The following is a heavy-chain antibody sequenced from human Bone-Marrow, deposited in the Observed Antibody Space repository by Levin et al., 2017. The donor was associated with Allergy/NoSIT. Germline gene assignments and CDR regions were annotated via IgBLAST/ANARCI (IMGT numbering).Heavy chain of an antibody. V-gene: IGHV3-33*01. J-gene: IGHJ6*03. CDR3: ARKRGGYYYMDV. CDR1: GFTFRSYG. Sequence: LSLTCAASGFTFRSYGMHWVRQAPGKGLEWVAVIWYDGSNKYYADSVKGRFTISRDNSKNTLYLQMNSLRAEDTAVYYCARKRGGYYYMDVWGKGTTVTVSS. CDR2: IWYDGSNK. D-gene: IGHD3-10*01.